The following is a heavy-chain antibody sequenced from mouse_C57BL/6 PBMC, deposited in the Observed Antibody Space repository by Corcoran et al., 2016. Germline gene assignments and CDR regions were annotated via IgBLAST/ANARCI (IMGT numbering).Heavy chain of an antibody. J-gene: IGHJ2*01. CDR1: GYTFTDYY. D-gene: IGHD1-1*01. CDR2: INPNNGGT. V-gene: IGHV1-26*01. CDR3: ARRDYYGSSQPFDY. Sequence: EVQLQQSGPELVKTGASVKISCKASGYTFTDYYMNWVKQSHGKSLEWIGDINPNNGGTSYNQKFKGKATLTVDKSSSTAYMELRSLTSEDSAVYYCARRDYYGSSQPFDYWGQGTTLTVSS.